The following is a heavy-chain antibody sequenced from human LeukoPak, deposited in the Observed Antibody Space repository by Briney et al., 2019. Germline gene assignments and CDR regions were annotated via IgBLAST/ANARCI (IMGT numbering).Heavy chain of an antibody. Sequence: SETLSLTCTVSGGSISSSSYYWGWIRQPPGKGLEWIGSIYYSGSTYYNPSLKSRVTISVDTSKNQFSLKLSSVTAADTAVYYCARQRWENTAIPLFDYWGQGTLVTVSS. CDR3: ARQRWENTAIPLFDY. CDR1: GGSISSSSYY. J-gene: IGHJ4*02. V-gene: IGHV4-39*01. D-gene: IGHD5-18*01. CDR2: IYYSGST.